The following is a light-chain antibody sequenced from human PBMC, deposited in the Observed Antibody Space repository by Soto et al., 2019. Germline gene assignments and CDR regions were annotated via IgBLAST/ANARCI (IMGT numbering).Light chain of an antibody. CDR2: DVS. J-gene: IGLJ1*01. Sequence: QSALPQPRSVSGSPGQSVTISCTGTSSDVGGYNYVSWYQQHPGKAPKLIIYDVSKRPSGVPDRFSGSKSANTASLTISGLQAEDEAHYYCCSYAGSYTFVFGSGTKVTVL. V-gene: IGLV2-11*01. CDR3: CSYAGSYTFV. CDR1: SSDVGGYNY.